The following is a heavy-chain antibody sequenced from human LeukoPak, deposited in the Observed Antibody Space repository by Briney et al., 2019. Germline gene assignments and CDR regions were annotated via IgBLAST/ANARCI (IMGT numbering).Heavy chain of an antibody. V-gene: IGHV5-51*01. D-gene: IGHD6-19*01. CDR1: GSIFISYW. J-gene: IGHJ3*02. Sequence: GASLQISCVGSGSIFISYWLAWVRQLPGKGLEWMGIIYPGDSDTSYSPSFQGQVTISADKSITNAYVQWISLKASDTAIYYCATGYGSGRGAFDIWGQGTRVSVSS. CDR3: ATGYGSGRGAFDI. CDR2: IYPGDSDT.